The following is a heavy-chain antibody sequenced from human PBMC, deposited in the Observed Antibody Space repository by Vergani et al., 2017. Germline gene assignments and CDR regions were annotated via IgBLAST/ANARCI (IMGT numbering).Heavy chain of an antibody. CDR2: FYTGGGT. J-gene: IGHJ6*02. D-gene: IGHD6-13*01. Sequence: QVQLQESGTGLVRSSQTLSLTCTVSGGSISSGSYYWSWFRQPAGKGLEWIGRFYTGGGTSYNPSLKSRVTISVDTSKNQFSLQLSSVTAADTAVYYCARDPLYSTTWPFLLLDMDVWGQGTTVTVSS. CDR1: GGSISSGSYY. CDR3: ARDPLYSTTWPFLLLDMDV. V-gene: IGHV4-61*02.